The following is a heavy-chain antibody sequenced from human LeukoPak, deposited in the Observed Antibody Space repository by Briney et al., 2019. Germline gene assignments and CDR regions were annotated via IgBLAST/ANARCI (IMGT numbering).Heavy chain of an antibody. CDR3: ASGRYGNYFDY. CDR2: ISSSSSYT. J-gene: IGHJ4*02. CDR1: GFTFSDYY. Sequence: GGSLRLSCAASGFTFSDYYMSWIRQAPGKGLEWVSYISSSSSYTNYADSVKGRFTISRDNAKNSLYLQMNSLRAEDTAVYYCASGRYGNYFDYWGQGTLVTVSS. V-gene: IGHV3-11*06. D-gene: IGHD1-26*01.